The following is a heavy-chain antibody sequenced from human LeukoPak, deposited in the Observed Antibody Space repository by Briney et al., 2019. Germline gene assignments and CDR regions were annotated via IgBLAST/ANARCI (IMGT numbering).Heavy chain of an antibody. CDR2: ITSGSGSTI. CDR1: GFTFSSYE. J-gene: IGHJ4*02. V-gene: IGHV3-48*03. CDR3: ARGRYNWTF. D-gene: IGHD1-20*01. Sequence: GGSLRLSCAASGFTFSSYEMNWVRQAPGKGLEWVSYITSGSGSTIYYADSVKGRFTISRDNAKNSLYLQMNSLRAEDTAVYYCARGRYNWTFWGQGTLVTVSS.